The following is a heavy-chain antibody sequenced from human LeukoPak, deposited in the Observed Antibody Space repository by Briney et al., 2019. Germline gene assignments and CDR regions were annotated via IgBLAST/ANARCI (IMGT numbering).Heavy chain of an antibody. CDR1: GGTFSSYA. J-gene: IGHJ4*02. V-gene: IGHV1-69*13. D-gene: IGHD2-2*01. CDR2: IIPIFGTA. CDR3: ARLGYCSSTSCVYFDY. Sequence: ASVKVSCKASGGTFSSYAISWVRQAPGQGLEWMGGIIPIFGTANYAQKFQGRVTITADESTSTAYMELSSLRSEDTAAYYCARLGYCSSTSCVYFDYWGQGTLVTVSS.